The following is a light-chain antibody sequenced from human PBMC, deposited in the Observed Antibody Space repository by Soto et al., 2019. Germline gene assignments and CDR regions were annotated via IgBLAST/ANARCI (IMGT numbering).Light chain of an antibody. CDR1: MRDVGGYNL. CDR2: EVR. V-gene: IGLV2-14*01. J-gene: IGLJ2*01. CDR3: SSFKSKSTLI. Sequence: QSVLAQPASVSGSPGQSITISCAGTMRDVGGYNLVSWYQQHPGRAPQLILYEVRNRPSGISFRFSGSKSGNTASLTISGLQAEDEADYYCSSFKSKSTLIFGGGTKVTVL.